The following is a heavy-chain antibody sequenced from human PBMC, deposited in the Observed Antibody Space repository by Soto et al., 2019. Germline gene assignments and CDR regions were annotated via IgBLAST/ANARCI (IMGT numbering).Heavy chain of an antibody. V-gene: IGHV1-18*01. J-gene: IGHJ4*02. D-gene: IGHD1-26*01. CDR2: ISSYNGNT. Sequence: ASVKVSCKASGYTFTTYGISWVRQAPGQGLEWMGWISSYNGNTNYAQKLQDRVTMTTDTSTNIAYMELRSLRSDDTAVFYCARDRGSGSYYARFDYWDQGTLVTVSS. CDR3: ARDRGSGSYYARFDY. CDR1: GYTFTTYG.